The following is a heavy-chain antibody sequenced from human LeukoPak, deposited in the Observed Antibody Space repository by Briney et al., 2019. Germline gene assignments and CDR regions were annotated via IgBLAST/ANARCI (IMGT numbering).Heavy chain of an antibody. CDR3: AKFQGDGLVEP. CDR1: GYTFTSYD. D-gene: IGHD5-24*01. J-gene: IGHJ5*02. Sequence: ASVKVSCKASGYTFTSYDINWVRQATGQGLEWMGWMNPNSGNTGYAQKFQGRVTITRNTSISTAYMELSSLRSEDTAVYYCAKFQGDGLVEPWGQGTLVAVSS. CDR2: MNPNSGNT. V-gene: IGHV1-8*03.